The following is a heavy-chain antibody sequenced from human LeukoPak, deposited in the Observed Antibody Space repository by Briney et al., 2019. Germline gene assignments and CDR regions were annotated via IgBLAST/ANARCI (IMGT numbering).Heavy chain of an antibody. CDR3: AKGYCVNDKCSNYDY. CDR1: GFTFNNYV. D-gene: IGHD2-8*01. J-gene: IGHJ4*02. CDR2: VSNSGGST. Sequence: GGSLRLSCAASGFTFNNYVMSWIRQAPGKGLEWVSVVSNSGGSTYYADSVKGRFTISRDNSKNTMYLQMNSLRAEDTAVYYCAKGYCVNDKCSNYDYWGQGTLVTVSS. V-gene: IGHV3-23*01.